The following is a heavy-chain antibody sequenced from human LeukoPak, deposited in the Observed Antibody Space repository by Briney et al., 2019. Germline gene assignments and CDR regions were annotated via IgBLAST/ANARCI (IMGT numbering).Heavy chain of an antibody. J-gene: IGHJ4*02. V-gene: IGHV3-23*01. D-gene: IGHD3-22*01. CDR2: ISGSGGST. Sequence: PGGSLRLSCAASGFTFSSYAMSWVRQAPGKGLEWVSAISGSGGSTYYADSVKGRFTISRDNSKNTLYLQMNSLRAEDTAVYYCAKGIYYDSSGNYFDYWGQGTLVTVSS. CDR1: GFTFSSYA. CDR3: AKGIYYDSSGNYFDY.